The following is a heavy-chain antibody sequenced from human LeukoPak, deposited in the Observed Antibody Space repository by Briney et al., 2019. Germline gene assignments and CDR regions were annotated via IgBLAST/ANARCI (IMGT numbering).Heavy chain of an antibody. CDR3: ARANYYDSSGYLE. Sequence: QPGGSLRLSCAASGFTFSSYAMSWVRQAPGKGLEWVSGISGSGGSTYYADSVKGRFTISRDNSKNTLYLQMNSLRAEDTAVYYCARANYYDSSGYLEWGQGTLVTVSS. V-gene: IGHV3-23*01. CDR2: ISGSGGST. CDR1: GFTFSSYA. J-gene: IGHJ4*02. D-gene: IGHD3-22*01.